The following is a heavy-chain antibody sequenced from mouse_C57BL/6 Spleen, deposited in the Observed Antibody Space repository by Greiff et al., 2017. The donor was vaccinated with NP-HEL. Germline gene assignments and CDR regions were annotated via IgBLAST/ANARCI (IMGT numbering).Heavy chain of an antibody. D-gene: IGHD2-1*01. CDR3: AREGGNRGFDY. V-gene: IGHV1-52*01. Sequence: QVQLQQPGAELVRPGSSVKLSCKASGYTFTSYWMHWVKQRPIQGLEWIGNIDPSDSETHYNQKFKDKATLTVDKSSSTAYMQLSSLTSEDAAFYYCAREGGNRGFDYWGQGTTLTVSS. J-gene: IGHJ2*01. CDR2: IDPSDSET. CDR1: GYTFTSYW.